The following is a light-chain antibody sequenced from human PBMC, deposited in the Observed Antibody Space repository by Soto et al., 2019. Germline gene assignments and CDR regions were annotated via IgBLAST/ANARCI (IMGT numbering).Light chain of an antibody. CDR3: CSYAGSSTLV. V-gene: IGLV2-23*01. CDR1: SSDVGSYKF. Sequence: QSALTQPASVSGSPGQSITISCTGTSSDVGSYKFVSWYQQHPVKAPKLMIYEGSKRTSGVSNRLSGSKSGNTASLTISGIQAEDEADYYCCSYAGSSTLVFGGGTKLTVL. CDR2: EGS. J-gene: IGLJ2*01.